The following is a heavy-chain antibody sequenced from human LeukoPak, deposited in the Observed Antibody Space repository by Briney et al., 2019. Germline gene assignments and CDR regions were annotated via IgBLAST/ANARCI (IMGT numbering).Heavy chain of an antibody. D-gene: IGHD5-12*01. CDR1: GPSISSYY. Sequence: PSETLSLTCTVSGPSISSYYWSWIRQPPGKGPEWLGYIYYSGSTNYNPSLKSRVTISVDTSKNQFSLKLSSVTAADTAVYYCARDQGGYDKGDYYYYGMDVWGKGTTVTVSS. CDR3: ARDQGGYDKGDYYYYGMDV. V-gene: IGHV4-59*01. J-gene: IGHJ6*04. CDR2: IYYSGST.